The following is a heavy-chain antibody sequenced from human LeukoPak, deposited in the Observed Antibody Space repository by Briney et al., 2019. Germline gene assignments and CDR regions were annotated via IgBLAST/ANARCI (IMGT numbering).Heavy chain of an antibody. J-gene: IGHJ4*02. Sequence: PGGSLRLSCAASGFTFSSYAMSWVRQAPGKGLEWVSVIYGGGSTYYADSVKGRFTISRDNSKNTLYLQMNSLRAEDTAVYYCARGESSSWKLFDYWGQGTLVTVSS. V-gene: IGHV3-53*01. CDR1: GFTFSSYA. D-gene: IGHD6-13*01. CDR3: ARGESSSWKLFDY. CDR2: IYGGGST.